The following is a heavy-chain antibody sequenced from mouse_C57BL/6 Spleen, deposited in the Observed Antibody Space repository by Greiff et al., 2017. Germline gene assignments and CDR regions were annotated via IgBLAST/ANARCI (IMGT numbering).Heavy chain of an antibody. V-gene: IGHV1-52*01. D-gene: IGHD2-12*01. J-gene: IGHJ4*01. CDR1: GYTFTSYW. CDR2: IDPSDSET. CDR3: ARWSPSNDPYAMDY. Sequence: QVQLLQPGAELVRPGSSVKLSCKASGYTFTSYWMHWVKQRPIQGLEWIGNIDPSDSETHYNQKFKGKATLTVDKSSSTAYMQLSSLTSEDSAVYYCARWSPSNDPYAMDYWGQGTSVTVSS.